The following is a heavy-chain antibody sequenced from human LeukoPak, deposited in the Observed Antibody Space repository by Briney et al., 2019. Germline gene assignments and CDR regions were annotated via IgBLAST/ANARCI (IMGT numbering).Heavy chain of an antibody. CDR2: IKSKTDGGTT. CDR3: TTWGTSWYNWFDP. D-gene: IGHD2-2*01. J-gene: IGHJ5*02. CDR1: GFTFSNAW. Sequence: GGSLRLSCAASGFTFSNAWMSWVRQAPGKGLEWVGRIKSKTDGGTTDYAAPVKGRFTISRDDSKNTLYLQMNSLKTEDTAVYYCTTWGTSWYNWFDPWGRGTLVTVSS. V-gene: IGHV3-15*01.